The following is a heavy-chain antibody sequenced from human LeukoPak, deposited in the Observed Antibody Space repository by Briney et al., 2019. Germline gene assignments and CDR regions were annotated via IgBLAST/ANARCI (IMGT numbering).Heavy chain of an antibody. CDR3: ATHIYGDYGRMDY. V-gene: IGHV4-39*01. CDR2: IYYSGST. D-gene: IGHD4-17*01. CDR1: GGSISSSSYY. Sequence: TSETLSLTCTVSGGSISSSSYYWGWIRQPPGKGLEWIGSIYYSGSTYYNPSLKSRVTISVDTSKNQFSLKLSSVTAADTAVYYCATHIYGDYGRMDYWGQGTLVTVSS. J-gene: IGHJ4*02.